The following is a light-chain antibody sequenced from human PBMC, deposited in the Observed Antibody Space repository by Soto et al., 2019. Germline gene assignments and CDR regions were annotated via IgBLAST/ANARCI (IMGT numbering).Light chain of an antibody. CDR2: AAS. V-gene: IGKV1-39*01. J-gene: IGKJ4*01. Sequence: DIQMTQSPSSLSASVGDRVTITCRASQSISSYLNWYQQKPGKAPKLLIYAASSLQSGVPSSFSGSGSGTDFTLTISSLQPEDVATYYFQQSYSTLLTFGGGTKVEIK. CDR3: QQSYSTLLT. CDR1: QSISSY.